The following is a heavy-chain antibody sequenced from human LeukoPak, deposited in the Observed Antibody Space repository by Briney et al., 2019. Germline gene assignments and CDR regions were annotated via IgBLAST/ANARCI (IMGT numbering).Heavy chain of an antibody. CDR1: GGSISSYY. J-gene: IGHJ4*02. CDR3: ARGVYIAAAQYGY. V-gene: IGHV4-59*01. CDR2: IYYSGTT. Sequence: NSSETLSLTCTVSGGSISSYYWSWIRQPPGKGLEWIGYIYYSGTTNYNASLKSRVTISVDTSKNQFSLKLSSVTAADTAVYYCARGVYIAAAQYGYWGQGTLVTVSS. D-gene: IGHD6-13*01.